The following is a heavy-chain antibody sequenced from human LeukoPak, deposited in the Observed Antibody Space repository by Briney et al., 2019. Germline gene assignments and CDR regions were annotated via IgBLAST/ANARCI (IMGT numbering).Heavy chain of an antibody. CDR3: ARAQWELGIMDYYYGMDV. CDR1: GFTFSSYW. J-gene: IGHJ6*02. D-gene: IGHD1-26*01. V-gene: IGHV3-74*01. CDR2: INSDGSST. Sequence: GSLRLSCAASGFTFSSYWMHWVRQAPGKGLVWVSRINSDGSSTSYADSVKGRFTISRDNAKNTLYLQMNSLRAEDTAVYYCARAQWELGIMDYYYGMDVWGQGTTVTVSS.